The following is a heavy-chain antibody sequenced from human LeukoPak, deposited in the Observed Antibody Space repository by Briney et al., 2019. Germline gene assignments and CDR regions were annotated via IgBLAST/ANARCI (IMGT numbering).Heavy chain of an antibody. J-gene: IGHJ4*02. CDR3: ARVGSPLRTIVVVPFDY. CDR2: INPSGGST. V-gene: IGHV1-46*01. CDR1: GYTFTSYY. D-gene: IGHD3-22*01. Sequence: GASVKVSCKASGYTFTSYYMHWVRQAPGQGLEWMGIINPSGGSTSYAQKFQGRVTMTRDTSTSTVYMELSSLRSEDTAVYYCARVGSPLRTIVVVPFDYWGQGTLVTVSS.